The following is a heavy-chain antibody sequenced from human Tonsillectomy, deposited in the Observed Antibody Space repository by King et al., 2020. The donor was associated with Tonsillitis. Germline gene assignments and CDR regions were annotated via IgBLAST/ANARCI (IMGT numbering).Heavy chain of an antibody. CDR2: ISGRGGST. CDR1: GFIFNNYA. CDR3: AKQPNGLGYYFDC. V-gene: IGHV3-23*04. J-gene: IGHJ4*02. D-gene: IGHD3-10*01. Sequence: VQLVESGGGLVQPGGSLRLSCAASGFIFNNYAMSWVRQAPGKGLEWVSAISGRGGSTYYTDSVKGRFIISRDNSEKTLYLQMNSLRAEDTAVYYCAKQPNGLGYYFDCWGQGTLVTVSS.